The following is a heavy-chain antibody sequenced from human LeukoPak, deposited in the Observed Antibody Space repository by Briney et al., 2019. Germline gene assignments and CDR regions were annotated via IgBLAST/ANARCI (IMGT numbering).Heavy chain of an antibody. J-gene: IGHJ4*02. Sequence: SVKVSCKASGGTFSSYAISWVRQAPGEGLEWMGGIIPIFGTANYAQKFQGRVTITTDESTSTAYMELSSLRSEDTAVYYCARGGDGYNWKFDYWGQGTLVTVSS. CDR1: GGTFSSYA. D-gene: IGHD5-24*01. CDR3: ARGGDGYNWKFDY. CDR2: IIPIFGTA. V-gene: IGHV1-69*05.